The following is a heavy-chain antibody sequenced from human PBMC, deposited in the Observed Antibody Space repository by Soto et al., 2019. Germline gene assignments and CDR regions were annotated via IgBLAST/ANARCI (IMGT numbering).Heavy chain of an antibody. J-gene: IGHJ6*02. Sequence: EVQLVESGGGLVQPGGSLRLSCAASGFTFSSYWMHWVRQAPGKGLVWVSRINSDGSSTSYADSVKGRFTISRDNAKNTLYLQMNSLRAEDTAVYYCARDVAAAGRHYYYYGMDVWGQGNTVTVSS. CDR1: GFTFSSYW. CDR3: ARDVAAAGRHYYYYGMDV. D-gene: IGHD6-13*01. V-gene: IGHV3-74*01. CDR2: INSDGSST.